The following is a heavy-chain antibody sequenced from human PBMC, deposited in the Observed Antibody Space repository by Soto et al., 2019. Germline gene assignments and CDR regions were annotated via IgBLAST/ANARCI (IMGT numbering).Heavy chain of an antibody. CDR1: GYAFSNYG. CDR3: VTPSDSGFDP. Sequence: QIQLVQSGAEVKKPGASVRVSCKASGYAFSNYGISWIRQAPGLGLEWMGWISPYNGNTDYAQSLQGRVTMTTDTSTNTAYMELRSLTSDDTAVYYCVTPSDSGFDPCGQ. CDR2: ISPYNGNT. V-gene: IGHV1-18*04. D-gene: IGHD3-10*01. J-gene: IGHJ5*02.